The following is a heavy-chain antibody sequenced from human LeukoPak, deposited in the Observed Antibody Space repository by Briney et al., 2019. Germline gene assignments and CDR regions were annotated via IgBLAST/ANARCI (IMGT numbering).Heavy chain of an antibody. D-gene: IGHD2-21*02. J-gene: IGHJ4*02. CDR3: AKDNRAVVTAIFDY. CDR2: ISWYSGSI. Sequence: PGGSLRLSCAASGFTFDDYAMHWVRQAPGKGLEWVSGISWYSGSIGYADSVKGRFTISRDNAKNSLYLQMNSLRAEDMALYYCAKDNRAVVTAIFDYWGQGTLVTVSS. V-gene: IGHV3-9*03. CDR1: GFTFDDYA.